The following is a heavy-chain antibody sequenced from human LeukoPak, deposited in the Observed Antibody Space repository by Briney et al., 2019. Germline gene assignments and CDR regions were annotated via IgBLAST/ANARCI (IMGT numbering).Heavy chain of an antibody. J-gene: IGHJ5*02. Sequence: ASVKVSCKASGYTFTSYGISWVRQAPGQGPEWMGWISAYNGNTNYAQKLQGRVTMTTDTSTSTAYMELRSLRSDDTAVYYCARVLFITGTTREPWFDPWGQGTLVTVSS. CDR3: ARVLFITGTTREPWFDP. CDR1: GYTFTSYG. V-gene: IGHV1-18*01. D-gene: IGHD1-7*01. CDR2: ISAYNGNT.